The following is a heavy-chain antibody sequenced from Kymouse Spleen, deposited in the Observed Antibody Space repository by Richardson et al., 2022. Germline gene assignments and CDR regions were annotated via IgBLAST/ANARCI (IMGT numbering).Heavy chain of an antibody. J-gene: IGHJ4*02. CDR2: IYYSGST. CDR1: GGSISSSSYY. CDR3: ARLEAYYYGSGSYGY. D-gene: IGHD3-10*01. Sequence: QLQLQESGPGLVKPSETLSLTCTVSGGSISSSSYYWGWIRQPPGKGLEWIGSIYYSGSTYYNPSLKSRVTISVDTSKNQFSLKLSSVTAADTAVYYCARLEAYYYGSGSYGYWGQGTLVTVSS. V-gene: IGHV4-39*01.